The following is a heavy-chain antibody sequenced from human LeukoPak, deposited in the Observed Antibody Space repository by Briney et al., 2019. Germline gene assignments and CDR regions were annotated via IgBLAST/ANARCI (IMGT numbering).Heavy chain of an antibody. CDR3: ATASRWELLFGLDY. V-gene: IGHV1-24*01. CDR2: FDPEDGET. D-gene: IGHD1-26*01. J-gene: IGHJ4*02. CDR1: GYTLTELS. Sequence: ASVKVSCKVSGYTLTELSMHWVRQAPGKGLEWVGGFDPEDGETIYAQKFQGRVTMTEDTSTDTAYMELSSLRSEDTAVYYCATASRWELLFGLDYWGQGTLVTVSS.